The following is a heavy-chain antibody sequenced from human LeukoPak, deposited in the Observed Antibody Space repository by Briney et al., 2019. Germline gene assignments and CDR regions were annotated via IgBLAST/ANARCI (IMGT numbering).Heavy chain of an antibody. CDR2: IIPIFGTA. V-gene: IGHV1-69*13. Sequence: ASVKVSCKASGYTFTSYGISWVRQAPGQRLEWMGWIIPIFGTANYAQKFQGRVTITADESTSTAYMELSSLGSEDTAVYYCARVNEVPAAIGGYYYYMDVWGKGTTVTVS. D-gene: IGHD2-2*02. J-gene: IGHJ6*03. CDR1: GYTFTSYG. CDR3: ARVNEVPAAIGGYYYYMDV.